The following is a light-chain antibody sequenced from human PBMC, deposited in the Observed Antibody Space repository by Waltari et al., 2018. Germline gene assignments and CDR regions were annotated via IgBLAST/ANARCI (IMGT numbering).Light chain of an antibody. Sequence: DIVLTQSTATLSLSPGERATLSCRASQSISNYLAWYQQKPGQAPRLLIYYTSNRATGIPTRFSGSGFGTDFTLTISSREPEDFAIYYCQQRRNWPLTFGGGTKVEIK. J-gene: IGKJ4*01. V-gene: IGKV3-11*01. CDR1: QSISNY. CDR2: YTS. CDR3: QQRRNWPLT.